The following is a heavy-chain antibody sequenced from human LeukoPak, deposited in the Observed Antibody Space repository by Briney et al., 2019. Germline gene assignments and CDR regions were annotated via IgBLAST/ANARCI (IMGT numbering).Heavy chain of an antibody. D-gene: IGHD3-9*01. CDR3: ATYDIMTGFDY. V-gene: IGHV1-69*01. J-gene: IGHJ4*02. CDR1: GGTLSDYV. CDR2: ISPMSHKT. Sequence: SVRVSCKASGGTLSDYVISWVRQAPGQGLERMGGISPMSHKTNYAQKFQGRVAITADDSTSTAYLELRSLRSEDTAVYYCATYDIMTGFDYWGQGTLVTVSS.